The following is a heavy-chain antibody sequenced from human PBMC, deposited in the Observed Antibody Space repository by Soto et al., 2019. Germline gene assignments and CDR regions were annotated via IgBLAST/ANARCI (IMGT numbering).Heavy chain of an antibody. J-gene: IGHJ5*01. CDR1: GGSFSSSGYY. Sequence: QVQLQESSPGLVRPSQTLSLTCSVSGGSFSSSGYYWSWIRQHPGKGLEWIGYIHNSGNTYYNPSLKSRVTISLDTSQDQLSLKLKSVTAADTAVYYCARESGSGWHDVDSWGQGTLVTVSS. CDR3: ARESGSGWHDVDS. CDR2: IHNSGNT. V-gene: IGHV4-31*03. D-gene: IGHD6-19*01.